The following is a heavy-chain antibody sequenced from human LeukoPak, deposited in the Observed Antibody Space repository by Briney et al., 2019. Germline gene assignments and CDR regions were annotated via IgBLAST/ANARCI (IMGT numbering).Heavy chain of an antibody. CDR1: GFTFSSYW. CDR2: IKQDGSEK. J-gene: IGHJ4*02. CDR3: AKGARSYGLAADY. V-gene: IGHV3-7*01. Sequence: PGGSLRLSCAASGFTFSSYWMSWVRQAPGKGLEWVANIKQDGSEKYYVDSVKGRFTISRDNSKNTLYLQMNSLRTEDTAVYYCAKGARSYGLAADYWGQGTLVTVSS. D-gene: IGHD5-18*01.